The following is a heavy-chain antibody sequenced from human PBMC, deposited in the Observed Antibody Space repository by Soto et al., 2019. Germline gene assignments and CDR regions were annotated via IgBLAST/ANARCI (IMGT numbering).Heavy chain of an antibody. V-gene: IGHV4-34*01. CDR3: ARGLGMVRGVIIKEPYNWFDP. J-gene: IGHJ5*02. CDR1: GGSFSGYY. CDR2: INHSGSI. Sequence: SETLSLTCAVYGGSFSGYYWSWVRQPPGKGLEWIGEINHSGSINYNPSLKSRVTISVDTSKNQFSLKLSSATAADTAVYYCARGLGMVRGVIIKEPYNWFDPWGQGTLVTVSS. D-gene: IGHD3-10*01.